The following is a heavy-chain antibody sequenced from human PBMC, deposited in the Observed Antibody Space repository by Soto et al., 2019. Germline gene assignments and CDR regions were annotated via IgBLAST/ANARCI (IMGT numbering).Heavy chain of an antibody. CDR3: ARGHREGDYAFFDY. D-gene: IGHD4-17*01. J-gene: IGHJ4*02. CDR1: GFMFSTYS. V-gene: IGHV3-48*02. Sequence: SLRLSCVASGFMFSTYSMNWVRQAPGKGLEWGSYISSDGSTIYYADSVKGRFTISRDNAKNSLYLQMNSLRDGDTAVYYCARGHREGDYAFFDYWGLGTLVTVSS. CDR2: ISSDGSTI.